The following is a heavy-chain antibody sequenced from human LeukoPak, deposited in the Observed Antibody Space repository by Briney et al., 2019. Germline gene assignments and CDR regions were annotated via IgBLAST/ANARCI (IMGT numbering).Heavy chain of an antibody. V-gene: IGHV3-48*03. D-gene: IGHD1-14*01. CDR2: ISRGASTF. CDR1: GFTFSSYE. J-gene: IGHJ4*02. CDR3: ARDLYNRGGDY. Sequence: PGGSLRLSCAASGFTFSSYEMHWVRQAPGRGLEWVSYISRGASTFSYADSVKGRFTISRDNAKNSLHLQMNSLKAEDTAVYYCARDLYNRGGDYWGQGTLVSVSS.